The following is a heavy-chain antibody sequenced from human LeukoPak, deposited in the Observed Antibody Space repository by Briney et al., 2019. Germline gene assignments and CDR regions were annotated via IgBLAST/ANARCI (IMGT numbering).Heavy chain of an antibody. J-gene: IGHJ4*02. V-gene: IGHV3-23*01. CDR1: GFTFSNYG. D-gene: IGHD3-10*01. Sequence: GGSLRLSCAASGFTFSNYGMNWVRQAPGKGLEWVSGITGSGGNTYYADSVKGRFTIPRDNSKSTLYIQMNSLRAEDTAVYYCARAKPKNMVRGLIMRRESRYYFDYWGQGTLVTVSS. CDR2: ITGSGGNT. CDR3: ARAKPKNMVRGLIMRRESRYYFDY.